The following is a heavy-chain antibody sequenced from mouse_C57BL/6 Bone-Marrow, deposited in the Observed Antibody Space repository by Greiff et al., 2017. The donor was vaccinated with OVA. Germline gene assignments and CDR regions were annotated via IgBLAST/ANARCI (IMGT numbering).Heavy chain of an antibody. V-gene: IGHV1-75*01. D-gene: IGHD1-1*01. J-gene: IGHJ1*03. CDR2: IFPGSGST. CDR3: ASPYGSSPYWYFDV. Sequence: QVQLKESGPELVKPGASVKISCKASGYTFTDYYINWVKQRPGQGLEWIGWIFPGSGSTYYNEKFKGKATLTVDKSSSTAYMLLSSLTSEDSAVYFCASPYGSSPYWYFDVWGTGTTVTVSS. CDR1: GYTFTDYY.